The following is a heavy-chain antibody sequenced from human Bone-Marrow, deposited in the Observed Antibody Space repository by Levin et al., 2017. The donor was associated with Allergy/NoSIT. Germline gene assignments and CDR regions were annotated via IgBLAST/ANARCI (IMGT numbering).Heavy chain of an antibody. CDR2: IYHSGSP. CDR3: AREPCSGGDCSSGDY. D-gene: IGHD2-21*02. CDR1: GYSIKSNFY. J-gene: IGHJ4*02. V-gene: IGHV4-38-2*02. Sequence: PSETLSLTCTVSGYSIKSNFYWAWIRQLPGKGLEWIGSIYHSGSPYYNPSLESRVTISVDTSKSQFSLRLSSVTAADTAVYYCAREPCSGGDCSSGDYWGQGTLVTVSS.